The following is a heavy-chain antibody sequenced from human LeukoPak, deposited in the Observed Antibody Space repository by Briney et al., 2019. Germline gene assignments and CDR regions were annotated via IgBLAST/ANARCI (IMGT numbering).Heavy chain of an antibody. Sequence: PGGSLRLSCAASGFTFSSYAMSWVRQAPGKGLEWVSAISGSGGSTYYADSVKGRFTISRDNSENTLYLQMNSLRAEDTAVYYCAKARLEIYSSFDYWGQGTLVTVSS. CDR3: AKARLEIYSSFDY. V-gene: IGHV3-23*01. D-gene: IGHD6-13*01. CDR2: ISGSGGST. J-gene: IGHJ4*02. CDR1: GFTFSSYA.